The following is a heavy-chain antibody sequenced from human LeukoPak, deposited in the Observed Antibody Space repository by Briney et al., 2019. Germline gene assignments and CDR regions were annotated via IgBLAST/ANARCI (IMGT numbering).Heavy chain of an antibody. J-gene: IGHJ4*02. V-gene: IGHV4-4*02. CDR2: IYHSGST. CDR1: GGSISSSNW. D-gene: IGHD3-22*01. CDR3: ARGPRTYYYDSSGYYFDY. Sequence: PSGTLSLTCAVSGGSISSSNWWSWVRQPPGKGLEWIGEIYHSGSTNYNPSLKSRVTISVDKSKNQFSLKLSSVTAADTAVYYCARGPRTYYYDSSGYYFDYWGQGTLVTVSS.